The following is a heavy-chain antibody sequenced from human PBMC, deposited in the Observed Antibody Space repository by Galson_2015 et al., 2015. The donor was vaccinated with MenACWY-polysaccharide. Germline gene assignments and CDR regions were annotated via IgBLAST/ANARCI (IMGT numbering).Heavy chain of an antibody. CDR2: VNQDGGVK. V-gene: IGHV3-7*01. J-gene: IGHJ4*02. Sequence: SLRLSCAASGFTFSNFWMSWVRQVPGEGLEWVASVNQDGGVKYYVDSVKGRFTVSRDNAKNSLCLQMNSLRAEDTTVYFCARTRIVGAHWFDYWGQGTLVTVSS. CDR3: ARTRIVGAHWFDY. D-gene: IGHD1-26*01. CDR1: GFTFSNFW.